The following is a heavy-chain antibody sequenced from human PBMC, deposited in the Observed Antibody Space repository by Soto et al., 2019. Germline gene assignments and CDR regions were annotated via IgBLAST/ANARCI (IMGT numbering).Heavy chain of an antibody. V-gene: IGHV5-51*01. CDR3: ARHSTSAPKDY. D-gene: IGHD3-10*01. CDR1: GYSFTTYW. J-gene: IGHJ4*01. CDR2: IYPGDSDT. Sequence: GESLKISCKGSGYSFTTYWIAWVRQMPGKGLEWVGIIYPGDSDTRYSPSFEGHVTISVDKSISTAFLPWNSLKASDNAIYYCARHSTSAPKDYWGQGTLVTVSS.